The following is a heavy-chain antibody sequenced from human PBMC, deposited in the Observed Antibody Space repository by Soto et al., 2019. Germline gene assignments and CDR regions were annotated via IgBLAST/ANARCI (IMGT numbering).Heavy chain of an antibody. V-gene: IGHV3-33*01. Sequence: QVQLVESGVGVVQPGRSLRLSCAASGFTFSSYGMHWVRQAPGKGLEWVALVWYDGGNKYYVDSVKGRFTISRDNSKNTLYLEMNSLRDEDTAVYYCVRAAGYSGYDYVYYYGMDVWGQGTTVTVSS. CDR2: VWYDGGNK. CDR3: VRAAGYSGYDYVYYYGMDV. J-gene: IGHJ6*02. CDR1: GFTFSSYG. D-gene: IGHD5-12*01.